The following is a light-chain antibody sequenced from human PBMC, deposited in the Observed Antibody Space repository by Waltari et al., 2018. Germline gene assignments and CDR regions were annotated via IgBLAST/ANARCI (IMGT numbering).Light chain of an antibody. CDR2: DVS. J-gene: IGLJ3*02. CDR3: SSFTSSSTWV. Sequence: QSALTQPASVTGSPGQSLTVSCPGTPSDLGGDNYASWYQQHPGKAPKLMIYDVSSRPSGVSNRFSGSKSGNTASLIISGLQAEDEADYYCSSFTSSSTWVFGGGTKLTVL. V-gene: IGLV2-14*01. CDR1: PSDLGGDNY.